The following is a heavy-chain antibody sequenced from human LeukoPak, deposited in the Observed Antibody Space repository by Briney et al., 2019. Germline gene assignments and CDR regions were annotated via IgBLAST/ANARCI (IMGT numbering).Heavy chain of an antibody. V-gene: IGHV3-21*01. J-gene: IGHJ4*02. CDR3: ARDGQTNSLRNYFDY. CDR2: MLSSSSYI. D-gene: IGHD4-23*01. Sequence: GGSLRPSCEASGFTFSSYSMNWVRQVPGKGLEWVSCMLSSSSYIYYADSVKGRFTISRDNAKNSLYLQMNSLRAEDTAVYYCARDGQTNSLRNYFDYWGQGTLVTVSS. CDR1: GFTFSSYS.